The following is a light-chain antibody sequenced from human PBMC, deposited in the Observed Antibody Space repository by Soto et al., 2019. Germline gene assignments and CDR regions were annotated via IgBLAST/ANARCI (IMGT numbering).Light chain of an antibody. J-gene: IGKJ4*01. CDR3: QQYDNWPLT. Sequence: EIVLTQSPGTLSLSPGERATLSCRASQSVSSSYLAWYQQKPGQAPRLLIYGASTRATGVPARFSGSRSGPEFTLTISSLQSEDFAVSYCQQYDNWPLTFGGGTKVDIK. V-gene: IGKV3-15*01. CDR1: QSVSSSY. CDR2: GAS.